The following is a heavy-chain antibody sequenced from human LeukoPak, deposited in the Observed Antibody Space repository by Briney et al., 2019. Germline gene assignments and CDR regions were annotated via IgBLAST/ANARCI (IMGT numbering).Heavy chain of an antibody. CDR2: INPNSGGT. J-gene: IGHJ4*02. CDR1: GYTFTNYY. V-gene: IGHV1-2*02. D-gene: IGHD3-10*01. CDR3: ARGDGSAPNYFYY. Sequence: ASVTVSCTASGYTFTNYYMHWVRQAPGQGLEWMGWINPNSGGTNYAQRFQGRVTMTRDTSDSPVYMELSSLRSDDKALYYCARGDGSAPNYFYYWGQGTLVTVSS.